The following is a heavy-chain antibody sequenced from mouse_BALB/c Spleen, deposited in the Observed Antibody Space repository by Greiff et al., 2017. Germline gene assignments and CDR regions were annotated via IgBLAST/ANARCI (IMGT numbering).Heavy chain of an antibody. V-gene: IGHV5-6-4*01. CDR2: ISSGGSYT. J-gene: IGHJ4*01. Sequence: DVMLVESGGGLVKPGGSLKLSCAASGFTFSSYTMSWVRQTPEKRLEWVATISSGGSYTYYPDSVKGRFTISRDNAKNTLYLQMSSLKSEDTAMYYCTRDSMPAMDYWGQGTSVTVSS. D-gene: IGHD2-3*01. CDR3: TRDSMPAMDY. CDR1: GFTFSSYT.